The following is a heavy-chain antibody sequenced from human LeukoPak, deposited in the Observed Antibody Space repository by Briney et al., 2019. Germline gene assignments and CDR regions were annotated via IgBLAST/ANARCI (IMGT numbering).Heavy chain of an antibody. CDR1: GFTFDDYA. V-gene: IGHV3-9*01. CDR3: AKDMVGYSRGAFDI. D-gene: IGHD6-13*01. Sequence: SLRLSCAASGFTFDDYAMHWVRQAPGKGLEWVSGISWNSGSIGYADSVKGRFTISRDNAKNSLYLQMNSLRAEDTALYYCAKDMVGYSRGAFDIWGQGTMVTVSS. CDR2: ISWNSGSI. J-gene: IGHJ3*02.